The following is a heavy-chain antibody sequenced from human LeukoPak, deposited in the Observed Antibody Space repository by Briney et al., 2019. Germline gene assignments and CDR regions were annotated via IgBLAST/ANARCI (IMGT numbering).Heavy chain of an antibody. D-gene: IGHD4-17*01. J-gene: IGHJ6*02. CDR1: GYTFTSYG. V-gene: IGHV1-18*01. Sequence: ASVKVSCKASGYTFTSYGISWVRQAPGQGLEWMGWISAYNGNTNYAQKLQGRVTVTTDTSTSTAYMELRSLRSDDTAVYYCARDITVTTLRPDYYGMDVWGQGTTVTVSS. CDR2: ISAYNGNT. CDR3: ARDITVTTLRPDYYGMDV.